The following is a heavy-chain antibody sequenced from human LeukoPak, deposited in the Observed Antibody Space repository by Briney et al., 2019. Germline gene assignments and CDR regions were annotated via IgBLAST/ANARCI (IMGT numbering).Heavy chain of an antibody. CDR2: IWYDGSNK. V-gene: IGHV3-33*01. CDR3: ARACRMSSSSSDY. Sequence: PGGSLRLSCAASGFTFSSYGMHWVCQAPGKGLEWVAVIWYDGSNKYYADSVKGRFTISRDNSKSTLYLQMNSLRAEDTAVYYCARACRMSSSSSDYWGQGTLVTVSS. CDR1: GFTFSSYG. D-gene: IGHD6-6*01. J-gene: IGHJ4*02.